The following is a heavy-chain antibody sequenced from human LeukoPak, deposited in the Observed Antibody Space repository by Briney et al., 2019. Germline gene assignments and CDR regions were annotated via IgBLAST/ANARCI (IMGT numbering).Heavy chain of an antibody. D-gene: IGHD2-8*02. Sequence: MXWVRXAPGQGLEGMXWINPNSGGTNYAQKFQGRVTMTRDTSISTAYMELSRLRSDDTAVYYCARDLLPGGGGVDNWFDHWGQGTLVTVSS. CDR2: INPNSGGT. CDR3: ARDLLPGGGGVDNWFDH. J-gene: IGHJ5*02. V-gene: IGHV1-2*02.